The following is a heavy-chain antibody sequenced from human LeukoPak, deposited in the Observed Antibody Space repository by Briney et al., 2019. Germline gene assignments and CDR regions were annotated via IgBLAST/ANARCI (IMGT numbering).Heavy chain of an antibody. CDR3: ARQPCSGGTCYFDY. Sequence: GGSLRLSCAASGFTFSSYSMNWVRQAPGKGLEWVAVISHDGSNKYYPDSVKGRFTISRDNSKNMLYLQMNSLRAEDTAVFYCARQPCSGGTCYFDYWGQGALVTVSS. V-gene: IGHV3-30*03. D-gene: IGHD2-15*01. J-gene: IGHJ4*02. CDR1: GFTFSSYS. CDR2: ISHDGSNK.